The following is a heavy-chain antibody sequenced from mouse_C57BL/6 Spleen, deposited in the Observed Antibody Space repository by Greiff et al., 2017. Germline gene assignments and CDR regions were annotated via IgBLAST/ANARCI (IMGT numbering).Heavy chain of an antibody. D-gene: IGHD1-1*01. J-gene: IGHJ4*01. Sequence: QVQLQESGPGLVAPSQSLSITCTVSGFSLTSYGVDWVRQSPGKGLEWLGVIWGVGSTNYNSALKSRLSISKDNSKSQVFLKMNSLQTDDTAMYXCARSLVYYGSSYCAMDYWGQGTSVTVSS. CDR3: ARSLVYYGSSYCAMDY. V-gene: IGHV2-6*01. CDR2: IWGVGST. CDR1: GFSLTSYG.